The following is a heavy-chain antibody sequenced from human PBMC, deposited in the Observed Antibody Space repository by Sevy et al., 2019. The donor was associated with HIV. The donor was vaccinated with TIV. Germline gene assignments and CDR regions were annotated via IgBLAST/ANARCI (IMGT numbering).Heavy chain of an antibody. Sequence: SETLSLTCTVSGGSISTYYWNWIRQPQGKGLEWIGYFYYSGSTNHNPSLKSRVTISVDTSKNQFSLKMRSVIAADTAVYYCARARYDSSGYPDAFDIWGQGTVVTVSS. CDR3: ARARYDSSGYPDAFDI. J-gene: IGHJ3*02. D-gene: IGHD3-22*01. CDR1: GGSISTYY. CDR2: FYYSGST. V-gene: IGHV4-59*01.